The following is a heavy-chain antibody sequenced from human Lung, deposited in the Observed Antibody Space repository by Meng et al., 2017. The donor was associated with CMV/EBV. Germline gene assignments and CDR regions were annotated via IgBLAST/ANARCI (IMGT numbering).Heavy chain of an antibody. J-gene: IGHJ4*02. D-gene: IGHD6-19*01. Sequence: QGPLRESGPGLGKPSGTLSLPSQVSGGSISSSNWWSWVRQPPGKGLEWIGEIYHSGSTNYNPSLKSRVTISVDKSKNQFSLKLSSVTAADTAVYYCASFPPPGKQWLVTDYWGQGTLVTVSS. V-gene: IGHV4-4*02. CDR1: GGSISSSNW. CDR3: ASFPPPGKQWLVTDY. CDR2: IYHSGST.